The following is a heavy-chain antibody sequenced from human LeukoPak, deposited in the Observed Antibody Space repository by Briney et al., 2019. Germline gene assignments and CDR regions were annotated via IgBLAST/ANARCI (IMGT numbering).Heavy chain of an antibody. Sequence: GESLKISCKGSGYTFTNYWIGWVRQMPGKGLEFMGIIYPGDSDTRYSPSFQGQVTISVDKSINTAYLQWSSLKASDSAMYYCARQGSGYDPHDAFDIWGQGTMVTVSS. J-gene: IGHJ3*02. CDR1: GYTFTNYW. D-gene: IGHD5-12*01. V-gene: IGHV5-51*01. CDR3: ARQGSGYDPHDAFDI. CDR2: IYPGDSDT.